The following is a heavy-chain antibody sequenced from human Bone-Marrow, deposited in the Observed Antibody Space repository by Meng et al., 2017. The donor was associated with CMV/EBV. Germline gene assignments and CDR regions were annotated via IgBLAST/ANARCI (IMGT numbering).Heavy chain of an antibody. CDR1: GYTFIGYD. D-gene: IGHD3-22*01. CDR3: AKALYTNYYSTYYGLDV. V-gene: IGHV1-2*02. CDR2: INPKSGGK. Sequence: ASVKVSCKASGYTFIGYDLHWVRQAPGEGLEWMGWINPKSGGKNYAQRFQGRVTTTRDTSINTVYMELNRLRSDDTAVYYCAKALYTNYYSTYYGLDVWGQGTTVTVSS. J-gene: IGHJ6*02.